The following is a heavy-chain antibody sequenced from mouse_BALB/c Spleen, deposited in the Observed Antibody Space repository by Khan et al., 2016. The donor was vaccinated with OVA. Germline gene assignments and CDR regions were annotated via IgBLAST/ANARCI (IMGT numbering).Heavy chain of an antibody. Sequence: VQLKQSGTVLARPGASVKMSCKASGYSFTSYWMHWVKQRPGLGLEWIGAIYPGISDTRYIQKFKGKAKLTAVTSASTAYMELSSLTNDDSAVYYCTRSYDSYYFDYWGQGTLLTVSS. CDR3: TRSYDSYYFDY. D-gene: IGHD2-4*01. J-gene: IGHJ2*01. V-gene: IGHV1-5*01. CDR2: IYPGISDT. CDR1: GYSFTSYW.